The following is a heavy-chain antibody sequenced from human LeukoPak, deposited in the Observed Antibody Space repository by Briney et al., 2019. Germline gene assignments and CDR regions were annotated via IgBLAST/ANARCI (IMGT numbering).Heavy chain of an antibody. J-gene: IGHJ4*02. Sequence: KPSETLSLTCTVSGGSISSYYWSWIRQPPGKGLEWIGYIYYSESTNYNPSLKSRVTISVDTSKNQFSLKLSSVTAADTAVYYCARGSSSFDYWGQGTLVTVSS. D-gene: IGHD6-13*01. CDR3: ARGSSSFDY. CDR2: IYYSEST. V-gene: IGHV4-59*01. CDR1: GGSISSYY.